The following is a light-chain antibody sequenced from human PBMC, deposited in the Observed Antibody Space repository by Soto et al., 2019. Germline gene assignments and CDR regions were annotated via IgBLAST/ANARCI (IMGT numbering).Light chain of an antibody. Sequence: DIQMTQSPSSLSASVGDRVTIACRASQSISSYLSWYQQKPGRAPKLLIYAASSLQSGVPSRFSGSGSGADFTLTISSLQPEDFATYYCQQSYSTPHITFGQGTRLEIK. J-gene: IGKJ5*01. CDR1: QSISSY. CDR3: QQSYSTPHIT. CDR2: AAS. V-gene: IGKV1-39*01.